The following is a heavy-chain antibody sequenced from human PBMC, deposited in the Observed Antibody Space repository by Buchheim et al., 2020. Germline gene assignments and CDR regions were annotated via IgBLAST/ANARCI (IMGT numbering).Heavy chain of an antibody. CDR3: ARDIPPPYVWGSYRSGYYGMDV. CDR2: ISYDGSNK. J-gene: IGHJ6*02. CDR1: GFTFSSYD. D-gene: IGHD3-16*02. V-gene: IGHV3-30*01. Sequence: QVQLVESGGGVVQPGRSLRLSCAASGFTFSSYDMHWVRQAPGKGLEWVAVISYDGSNKYYADSVKGRFTISRDNSKNTLYLQMNRLRAEDTAVYYCARDIPPPYVWGSYRSGYYGMDVWGQGTT.